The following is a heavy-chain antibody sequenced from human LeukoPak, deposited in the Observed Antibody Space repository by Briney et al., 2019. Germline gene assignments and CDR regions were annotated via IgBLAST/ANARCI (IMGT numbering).Heavy chain of an antibody. CDR1: GYTFTSDG. J-gene: IGHJ5*02. CDR2: ISAYNGNT. Sequence: AASVKVSCKASGYTFTSDGISWVRQAPGQGLEWMGWISAYNGNTNYAQTLQGRVTMTTDTSTSTAYMELRSLRSDDPAVYYCARDHRANYDFWSGYSFSWFDPWGQGTLVTVSS. CDR3: ARDHRANYDFWSGYSFSWFDP. D-gene: IGHD3-3*01. V-gene: IGHV1-18*01.